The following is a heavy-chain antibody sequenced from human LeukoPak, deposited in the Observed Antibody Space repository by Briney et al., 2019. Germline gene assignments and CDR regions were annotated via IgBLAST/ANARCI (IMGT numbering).Heavy chain of an antibody. CDR1: GFTFSSYS. J-gene: IGHJ4*02. V-gene: IGHV3-48*01. Sequence: GGSLTLSCAASGFTFSSYSMNWLRHAPGKGREGVSYISSSSSTIYYADSVKGRFTISRDNAKNSLYLQMNSLRAEDTAVYYCATQLELRIFDYWGQGTLVTVSS. CDR3: ATQLELRIFDY. D-gene: IGHD1-7*01. CDR2: ISSSSSTI.